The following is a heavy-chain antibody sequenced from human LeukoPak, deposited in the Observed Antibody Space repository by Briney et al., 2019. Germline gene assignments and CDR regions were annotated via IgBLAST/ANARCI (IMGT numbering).Heavy chain of an antibody. CDR1: GLTFSSYG. CDR2: ISDSGANT. D-gene: IGHD1/OR15-1a*01. J-gene: IGHJ1*01. V-gene: IGHV3-23*01. Sequence: GGSLRLSCAASGLTFSSYGMSCVRQDPGKGLEWVSAISDSGANTYYADSVRGRFTISRDNSKNTLYLQMNSLRAEDTAVYYCAKGGEQVTWNFQNWGQGTLVTVSS. CDR3: AKGGEQVTWNFQN.